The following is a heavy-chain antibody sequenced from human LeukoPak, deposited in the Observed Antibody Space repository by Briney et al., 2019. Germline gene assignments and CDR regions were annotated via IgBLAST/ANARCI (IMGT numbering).Heavy chain of an antibody. CDR2: SYTRGST. J-gene: IGHJ5*02. CDR3: ARRSGGYCSGGSCYPNWFDP. Sequence: PSETLSLTCTVSGGSISSYDWSWIRQPAGKRLEWIGRSYTRGSTNYNPSLKSRVIMSVDTSKNQFSLKLSSVTAADTAVYYCARRSGGYCSGGSCYPNWFDPWGQGTLVTVSS. CDR1: GGSISSYD. D-gene: IGHD2-15*01. V-gene: IGHV4-4*07.